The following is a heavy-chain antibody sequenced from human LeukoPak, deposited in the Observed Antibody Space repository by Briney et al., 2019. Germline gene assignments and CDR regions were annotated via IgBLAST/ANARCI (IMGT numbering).Heavy chain of an antibody. J-gene: IGHJ4*02. Sequence: GGSLRLSGAASGFTFSSYSMNWVRQAPGKGLEWVSSISSSSSYIYYADSVKGRFTISRDNAKNSLYLQMNSLRAEDTAVYYCARIVGATDFDYWGQGTLVTVSS. D-gene: IGHD1-26*01. CDR2: ISSSSSYI. CDR1: GFTFSSYS. CDR3: ARIVGATDFDY. V-gene: IGHV3-21*01.